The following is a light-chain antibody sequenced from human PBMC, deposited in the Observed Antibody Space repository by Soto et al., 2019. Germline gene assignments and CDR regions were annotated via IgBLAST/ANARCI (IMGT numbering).Light chain of an antibody. CDR3: HQYYNTWWT. V-gene: IGKV4-1*01. J-gene: IGKJ1*01. Sequence: DIVMTQSPDSLAVSLGERATINCKSSQSLLDTSNKKTYLAWYQQKPGQPPKLLIYWASTRDSGVPDRFSGSGSGTDFTLTISNLQAEDVAVYYCHQYYNTWWTFXQGTKVDIK. CDR1: QSLLDTSNKKTY. CDR2: WAS.